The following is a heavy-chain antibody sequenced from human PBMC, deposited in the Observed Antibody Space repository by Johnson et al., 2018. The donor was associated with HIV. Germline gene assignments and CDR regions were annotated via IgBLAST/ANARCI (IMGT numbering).Heavy chain of an antibody. CDR3: AKERSGSYSGADAFDI. V-gene: IGHV3-33*06. J-gene: IGHJ3*02. CDR1: GFTFSSYA. D-gene: IGHD1-26*01. CDR2: IWYDGSNK. Sequence: QVQLVESGGGVVQPGRSLRLSCAASGFTFSSYAMHWVRQAPGKGLEWVAVIWYDGSNKYYADSVKGRFTISRDNSKNTLYLQMNSLRAEDTAVYYCAKERSGSYSGADAFDIWGQGTMVTVSS.